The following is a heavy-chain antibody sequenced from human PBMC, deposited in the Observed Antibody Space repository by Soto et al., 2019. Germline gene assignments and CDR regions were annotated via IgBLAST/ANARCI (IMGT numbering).Heavy chain of an antibody. Sequence: GGSLRLSCAASGFTFSSYGMHWVRQAPGKGLEWVAVIWYDGSNKYYADSVKGRFTISRDNSKNTLYLQMNSLRAEDTAVYYCARDMGWYSYYYYGMDVWGQGTTVTVSS. J-gene: IGHJ6*02. V-gene: IGHV3-33*01. D-gene: IGHD6-19*01. CDR2: IWYDGSNK. CDR1: GFTFSSYG. CDR3: ARDMGWYSYYYYGMDV.